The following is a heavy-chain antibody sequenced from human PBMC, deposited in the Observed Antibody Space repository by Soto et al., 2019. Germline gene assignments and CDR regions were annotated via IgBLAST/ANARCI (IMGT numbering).Heavy chain of an antibody. Sequence: PGGSLRLSCAASGFTFSSHSMHWVRQAPGKGLEWVAVISFDGGKEFYADFVKGRFTISRDNSKSTLYLQMNTLRADDTAVYYCARELPRAARDFDYWGQGALVTVSS. CDR3: ARELPRAARDFDY. D-gene: IGHD2-15*01. CDR1: GFTFSSHS. J-gene: IGHJ4*02. V-gene: IGHV3-30-3*01. CDR2: ISFDGGKE.